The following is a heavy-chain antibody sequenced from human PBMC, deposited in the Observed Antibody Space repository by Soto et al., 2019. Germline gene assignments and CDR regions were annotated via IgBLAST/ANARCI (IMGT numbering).Heavy chain of an antibody. CDR1: GGSISSSNW. J-gene: IGHJ3*02. CDR2: IYHSGST. V-gene: IGHV4-4*02. D-gene: IGHD3-9*01. Sequence: SETLSLTCAVSGGSISSSNWWIWVRQPPGKGLEWIGEIYHSGSTNYNPSLKSRVTISVDTSKNQFSLKLSSVTAADTAVYYCARDARYFDSHDAFDIWGQGTMVTVSS. CDR3: ARDARYFDSHDAFDI.